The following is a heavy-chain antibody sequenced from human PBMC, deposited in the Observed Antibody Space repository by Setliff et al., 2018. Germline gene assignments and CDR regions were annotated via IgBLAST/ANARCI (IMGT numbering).Heavy chain of an antibody. Sequence: TLSLTCSVSGGFFTGFYWSWLRQSPGKGPEWIGYVHYSGSTLYTPSLKSRVTISLDTSKNQINLSLSSLTAADTAVYYCARHRGASFDSWGQGVLVTVSS. CDR3: ARHRGASFDS. CDR1: GGFFTGFY. J-gene: IGHJ4*02. D-gene: IGHD3-10*01. V-gene: IGHV4-59*01. CDR2: VHYSGST.